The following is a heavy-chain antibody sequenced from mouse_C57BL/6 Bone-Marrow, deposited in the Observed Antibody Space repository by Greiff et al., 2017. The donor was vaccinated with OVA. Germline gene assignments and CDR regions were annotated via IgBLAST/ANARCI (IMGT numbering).Heavy chain of an antibody. V-gene: IGHV14-4*01. CDR2: IDPENGDT. CDR1: GFNIKDDY. J-gene: IGHJ1*03. D-gene: IGHD2-3*01. Sequence: VQLQQSGAELVRPGASVKLSCTASGFNIKDDYMHWVKQRPEQGLEWIGWIDPENGDTEYASKFQGKATITADTSSNTAYLQLSSLTSEDTAVDYCTVYDGYYPYWYFDVWGTGTTVTVSS. CDR3: TVYDGYYPYWYFDV.